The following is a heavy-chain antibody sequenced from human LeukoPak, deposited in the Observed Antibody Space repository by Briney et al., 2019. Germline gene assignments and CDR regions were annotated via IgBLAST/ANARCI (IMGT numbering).Heavy chain of an antibody. CDR1: GFTFSNYW. Sequence: GGSLRLSCAASGFTFSNYWMSWVRQAPGKGLEWVANVKEDGREKYYMDSVKGRFIISRDNAKNSLYLQMNSLRVEDTAVYFCARDPETERGRDGLDCWGQGTLVPVSS. CDR2: VKEDGREK. CDR3: ARDPETERGRDGLDC. J-gene: IGHJ4*02. V-gene: IGHV3-7*01. D-gene: IGHD1-14*01.